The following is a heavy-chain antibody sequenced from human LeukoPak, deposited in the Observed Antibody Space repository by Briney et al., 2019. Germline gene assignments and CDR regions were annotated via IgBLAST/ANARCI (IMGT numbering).Heavy chain of an antibody. CDR3: AGHPDYGGNFDS. Sequence: SETLSLTCTVSGVSVTSYYWSWIRQPPGKGLEWIGCISYSGSTNYNPSLKSRVTISVDTSKNQFSLKLSSVTAADTAVYYCAGHPDYGGNFDSWGQGTLVTVSS. CDR1: GVSVTSYY. J-gene: IGHJ4*02. CDR2: ISYSGST. D-gene: IGHD4-23*01. V-gene: IGHV4-59*08.